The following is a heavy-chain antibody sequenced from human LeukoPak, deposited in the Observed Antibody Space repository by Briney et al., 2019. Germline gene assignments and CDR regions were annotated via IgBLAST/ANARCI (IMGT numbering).Heavy chain of an antibody. Sequence: ASVKVSCKASGYTFTGYYMHWVRQAPGQGLEWMGWINPNSGGTNYAQKFQGRVTMTRDTSISTAYMELSRLRSGDTAVYYCARDRGIAVAPEGYWGQGTLVTVSS. CDR1: GYTFTGYY. CDR3: ARDRGIAVAPEGY. V-gene: IGHV1-2*02. D-gene: IGHD6-19*01. CDR2: INPNSGGT. J-gene: IGHJ4*02.